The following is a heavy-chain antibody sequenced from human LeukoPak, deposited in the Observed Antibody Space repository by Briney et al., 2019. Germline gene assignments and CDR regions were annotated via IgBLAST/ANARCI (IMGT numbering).Heavy chain of an antibody. V-gene: IGHV1-18*01. J-gene: IGHJ6*03. CDR1: GYTFTSYG. Sequence: ASVKVSCKASGYTFTSYGISWVRQAPGQGLEWMGWISAYNGNTNYAQKLQGRVTMTTDTSTSTAYMELRSLRSDDTAVYYCARDRGELLPYYYYYMDVWAKGPRSPSP. CDR2: ISAYNGNT. CDR3: ARDRGELLPYYYYYMDV. D-gene: IGHD1-26*01.